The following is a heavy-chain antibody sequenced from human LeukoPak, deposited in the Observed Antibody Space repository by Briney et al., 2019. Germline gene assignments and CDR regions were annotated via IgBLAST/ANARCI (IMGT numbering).Heavy chain of an antibody. Sequence: ASVEVSCKASGYTFTSYGISWVRQAPGQGLEWMGWISAYNGNTKYAQKLQGRVTMTTDTSTSTAYMELRSLRSDDTAVYYCARDGNCSGGSCYFLGYYYGMDVWGQGTTVTVSS. CDR1: GYTFTSYG. CDR2: ISAYNGNT. CDR3: ARDGNCSGGSCYFLGYYYGMDV. J-gene: IGHJ6*02. D-gene: IGHD2-15*01. V-gene: IGHV1-18*01.